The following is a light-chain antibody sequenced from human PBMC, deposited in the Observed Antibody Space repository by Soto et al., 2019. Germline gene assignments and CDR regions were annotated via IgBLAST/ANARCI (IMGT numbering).Light chain of an antibody. CDR2: GAS. V-gene: IGKV3-20*01. J-gene: IGKJ5*01. CDR3: QQYGSSPLT. Sequence: EIVLTQSPGTLSLSPWEIATLSCRASQSVSSSYLAWYQQKPGQAPRLLIYGASSRATGIPDRFSGSGSGTDFTLTISRLEPEDFAVYYCQQYGSSPLTFGGGTRLEIK. CDR1: QSVSSSY.